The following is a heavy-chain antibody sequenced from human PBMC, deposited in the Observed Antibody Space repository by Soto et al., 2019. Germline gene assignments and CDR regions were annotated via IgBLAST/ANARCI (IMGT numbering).Heavy chain of an antibody. Sequence: SETLSLTCTVSGGSISSYYWSWIRQPPGKGLEWIGYIYYSGSTNYNPSLKSRVTISVDTSKNQFSLKLSSVTAADTAVYYCARGNDAYYYYGMDVWGQGTTVTVSS. D-gene: IGHD1-1*01. CDR1: GGSISSYY. V-gene: IGHV4-59*12. CDR3: ARGNDAYYYYGMDV. J-gene: IGHJ6*02. CDR2: IYYSGST.